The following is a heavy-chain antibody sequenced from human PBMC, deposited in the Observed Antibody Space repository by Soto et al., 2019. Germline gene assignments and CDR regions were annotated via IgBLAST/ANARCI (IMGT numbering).Heavy chain of an antibody. CDR2: IYYSGST. CDR1: SGSISSSNW. J-gene: IGHJ4*02. V-gene: IGHV4-4*02. Sequence: SETLSLTWAVSSGSISSSNWWSWVRQPPGKGLEWIGEIYYSGSTNYNPSLKSRVTISVDKSKNQFSLKLSSVTAADTAVYYCARSRSRTAVTTPNFDYWGQGTLVTVS. D-gene: IGHD4-17*01. CDR3: ARSRSRTAVTTPNFDY.